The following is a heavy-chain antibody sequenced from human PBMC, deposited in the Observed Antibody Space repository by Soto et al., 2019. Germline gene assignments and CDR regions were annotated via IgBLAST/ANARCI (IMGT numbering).Heavy chain of an antibody. D-gene: IGHD2-21*01. V-gene: IGHV4-39*01. CDR1: GGSISTSRSY. J-gene: IGHJ5*02. CDR3: ARQPTTGDTDLWFDP. Sequence: PSETLSLTCSVSGGSISTSRSYWAWIRQPPGKGLEWLANIFYSGSTFYNPSLASRVPVSVDTSKNEFSLKLRSVTAADTAVYYCARQPTTGDTDLWFDPWGQGTLVTVS. CDR2: IFYSGST.